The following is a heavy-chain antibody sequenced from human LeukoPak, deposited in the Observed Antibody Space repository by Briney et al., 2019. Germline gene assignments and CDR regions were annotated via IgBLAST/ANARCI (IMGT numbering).Heavy chain of an antibody. V-gene: IGHV1-2*02. CDR3: ARSIAVAGRIPDY. D-gene: IGHD6-19*01. Sequence: ASVKVSCKASGYTFTGYYMHWVRQAPGQGLEWMGWINPNSGGTNYAQKFQGRVTMTRDTSISTAYMELSRLRSDDTAVYYCARSIAVAGRIPDYWGQGTLVTVSS. CDR2: INPNSGGT. J-gene: IGHJ4*02. CDR1: GYTFTGYY.